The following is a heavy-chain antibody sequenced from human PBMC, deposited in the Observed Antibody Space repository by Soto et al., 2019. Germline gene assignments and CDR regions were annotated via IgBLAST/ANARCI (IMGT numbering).Heavy chain of an antibody. J-gene: IGHJ4*02. CDR2: IIPILGIA. Sequence: QVQLVQSGAEVKKPGSSVKVSCKASGGTFSSYTISWVRQATGQGLEWMGRIIPILGIANYAQKFQGRVTITADKSTSTAYMELSSLRSEDTAVYYCARGGDNWNDVEYCNYWGQGTLVTVSS. CDR1: GGTFSSYT. V-gene: IGHV1-69*02. D-gene: IGHD1-20*01. CDR3: ARGGDNWNDVEYCNY.